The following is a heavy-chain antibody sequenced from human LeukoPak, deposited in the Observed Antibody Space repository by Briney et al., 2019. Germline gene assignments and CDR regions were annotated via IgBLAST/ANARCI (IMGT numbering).Heavy chain of an antibody. CDR3: ARDSRDYDTIGGWFDP. V-gene: IGHV1-18*04. CDR1: GYTFTSYG. D-gene: IGHD3-9*01. CDR2: ISAYNGNT. Sequence: ASVKVSCKASGYTFTSYGISWVRQAPGQGLEWMGWISAYNGNTNYAQKLQGRVTMTTDTSTSTAYMELRSLRSDDTAVYYCARDSRDYDTIGGWFDPWGQGTLVTVSS. J-gene: IGHJ5*02.